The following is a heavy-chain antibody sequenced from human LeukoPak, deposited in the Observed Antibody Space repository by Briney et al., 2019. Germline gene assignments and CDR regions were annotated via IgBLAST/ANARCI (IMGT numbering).Heavy chain of an antibody. V-gene: IGHV4-59*01. CDR3: ARDHGYSYDLVHYYYYMDV. D-gene: IGHD5-18*01. CDR2: IYYSGST. Sequence: KPSETLSLTCTVSGGSISSYYWSWIRQPPGKGLEWIGYIYYSGSTNYNPSLKSRVTISVDTSKNQFSLKLSSATAADTAVYYCARDHGYSYDLVHYYYYMDVWGKGTTVTVSS. J-gene: IGHJ6*03. CDR1: GGSISSYY.